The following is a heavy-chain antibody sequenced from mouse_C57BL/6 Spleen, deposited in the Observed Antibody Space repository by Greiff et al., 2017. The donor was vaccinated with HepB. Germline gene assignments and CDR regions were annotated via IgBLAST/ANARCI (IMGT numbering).Heavy chain of an antibody. CDR1: GYAFSSYW. D-gene: IGHD1-1*01. CDR2: IYPGDGDT. V-gene: IGHV1-80*01. J-gene: IGHJ2*01. CDR3: ARRTTTVVAPDY. Sequence: QVQLQQSGAELVKPGASVKISCKASGYAFSSYWMNWVKQRPGKGLEWIGQIYPGDGDTNYNGKFKGKATLTADKSSSTAYMQLSSLTSEDSAVYFCARRTTTVVAPDYWGPGTTLTVSS.